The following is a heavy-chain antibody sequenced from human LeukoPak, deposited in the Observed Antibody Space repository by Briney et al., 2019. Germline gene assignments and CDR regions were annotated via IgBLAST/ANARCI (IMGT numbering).Heavy chain of an antibody. CDR3: ARGDGRYCSGGSCYVYYYYGMDV. J-gene: IGHJ6*02. D-gene: IGHD2-15*01. CDR2: INHSGST. V-gene: IGHV4-34*01. Sequence: PSETLSLTCAVYGGSFSGYYWSWIRQPPGKGLEWIGEINHSGSTNYNPSLKSRVTISVDTSKNQFSLKLSSVTAADTAVYYCARGDGRYCSGGSCYVYYYYGMDVWGQGTTVTVSS. CDR1: GGSFSGYY.